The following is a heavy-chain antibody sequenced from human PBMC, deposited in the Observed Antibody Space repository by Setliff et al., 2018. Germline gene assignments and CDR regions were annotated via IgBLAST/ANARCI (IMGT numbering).Heavy chain of an antibody. Sequence: PSETLSLTCAVYGGSFSSFYWSWIRQPPGKGLEWIGEINHSGTTTYNPSLKSRVTISVDTSRKQFSLRLTSATAADTAVYYCTRDRTAYNYGMDVWGQGTTVTVSS. D-gene: IGHD5-18*01. J-gene: IGHJ6*02. V-gene: IGHV4-34*01. CDR2: INHSGTT. CDR1: GGSFSSFY. CDR3: TRDRTAYNYGMDV.